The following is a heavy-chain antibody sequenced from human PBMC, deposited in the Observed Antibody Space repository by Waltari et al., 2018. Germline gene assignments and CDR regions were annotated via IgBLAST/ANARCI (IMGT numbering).Heavy chain of an antibody. J-gene: IGHJ4*02. CDR2: ISGGGSII. V-gene: IGHV3-48*02. D-gene: IGHD6-13*01. CDR3: ARDLGSAGADDY. Sequence: EVQLVESGGGLVQPGGSLRLSCAASGFTFSTHSMTGVRQAPGKGLEWVSCISGGGSIIYYADSVKGRFTISRDNAKNSLYLQMNSLRDEDTALYYCARDLGSAGADDYWGQGTLVTVSS. CDR1: GFTFSTHS.